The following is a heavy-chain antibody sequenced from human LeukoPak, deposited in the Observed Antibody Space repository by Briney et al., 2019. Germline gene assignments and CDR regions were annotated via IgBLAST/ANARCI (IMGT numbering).Heavy chain of an antibody. Sequence: SETLSLTCAVYGGSFSGYYWSWIRQPPVKGLEWIGEINHSGSTNYNPSLKSRVTISVDTSKNQFSLKLSSVTAADTAVYYCARGEGYCSGGSCYWFDPWGQGTLVTVSS. CDR2: INHSGST. J-gene: IGHJ5*02. D-gene: IGHD2-15*01. CDR1: GGSFSGYY. V-gene: IGHV4-34*01. CDR3: ARGEGYCSGGSCYWFDP.